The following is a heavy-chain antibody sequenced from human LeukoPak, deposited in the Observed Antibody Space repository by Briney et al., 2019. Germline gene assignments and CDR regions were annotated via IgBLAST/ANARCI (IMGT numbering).Heavy chain of an antibody. CDR1: GYSFTSYW. V-gene: IGHV5-10-1*01. D-gene: IGHD6-13*01. CDR2: IDPSDSYT. J-gene: IGHJ4*02. Sequence: GESLKISCKGSGYSFTSYWISWVRQMPGKGLEWMGRIDPSDSYTNYSPSFQGHVTISADKSISTAYLQWRSLKASDTAMYYCASSKSVIAAAGTADYWGQGTLVTVSS. CDR3: ASSKSVIAAAGTADY.